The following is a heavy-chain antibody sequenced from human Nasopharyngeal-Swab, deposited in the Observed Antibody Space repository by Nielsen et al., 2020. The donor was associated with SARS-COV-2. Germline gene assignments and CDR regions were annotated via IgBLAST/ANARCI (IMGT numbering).Heavy chain of an antibody. Sequence: RQAPGKGLEWIGEINHSGSTNYNPSLKSRVTISVGTSKNQFSLKLSSVSAADTAVYYCARGGWGYCSSTSCYTFDYWGQGTLVTVSS. D-gene: IGHD2-2*01. J-gene: IGHJ4*02. CDR3: ARGGWGYCSSTSCYTFDY. CDR2: INHSGST. V-gene: IGHV4-34*01.